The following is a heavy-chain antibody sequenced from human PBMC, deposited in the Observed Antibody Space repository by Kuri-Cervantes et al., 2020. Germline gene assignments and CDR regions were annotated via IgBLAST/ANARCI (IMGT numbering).Heavy chain of an antibody. CDR1: GFMFSRYD. CDR2: ISDSSTYI. D-gene: IGHD2-8*01. V-gene: IGHV3-21*04. J-gene: IGHJ1*01. CDR3: VKYYGTSGPTYFQH. Sequence: GESLKISCAASGFMFSRYDMHWVRQAPGKGLEWISYISDSSTYISYAHSVKGRFTISRDNAKNSLFLQMNSLIAEDTAVYYCVKYYGTSGPTYFQHWGQGTLVTVSS.